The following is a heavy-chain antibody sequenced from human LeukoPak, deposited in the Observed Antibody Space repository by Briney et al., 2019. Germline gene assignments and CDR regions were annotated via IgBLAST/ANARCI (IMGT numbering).Heavy chain of an antibody. J-gene: IGHJ6*03. V-gene: IGHV3-23*01. CDR2: ISGDGGST. D-gene: IGHD3-3*01. CDR3: AVNYDFWSSPQGYMDV. CDR1: GFTFSNYG. Sequence: GGSLRLTCAVSGFTFSNYGVSWVRQAPGKGLEWVSGISGDGGSTYYTDSVKGRFTISRDNAKSSLYLQMNSLRAEDTAVYYCAVNYDFWSSPQGYMDVGGKGRTVTVS.